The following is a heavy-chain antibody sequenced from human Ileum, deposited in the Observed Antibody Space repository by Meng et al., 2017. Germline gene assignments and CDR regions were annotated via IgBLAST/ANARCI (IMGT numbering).Heavy chain of an antibody. D-gene: IGHD7-27*01. V-gene: IGHV3-7*01. J-gene: IGHJ4*02. Sequence: GESLKISCAASGFTSSSYWMNWVRQAPGKGLEWVTNINPDGSAKRNVDSVKGRFTVSRDNAKNSLYLEMNDLRVEDTGIYYCAGWGSRNYWGQGTLVTVSS. CDR1: GFTSSSYW. CDR2: INPDGSAK. CDR3: AGWGSRNY.